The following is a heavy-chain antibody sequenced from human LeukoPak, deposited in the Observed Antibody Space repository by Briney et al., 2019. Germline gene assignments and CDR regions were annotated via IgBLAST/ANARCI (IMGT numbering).Heavy chain of an antibody. CDR2: IWYDGSNK. CDR1: GFTFSSYG. D-gene: IGHD6-19*01. V-gene: IGHV3-33*06. Sequence: PGRSLRLSCAASGFTFSSYGMHWVRQAPGKGLEWVAVIWYDGSNKYYADSVKGRFTISRDNSKNTLYLQMNSLRAEDTAVYYCAKDLRQWLAYYFDYWGQGTLVTVSS. J-gene: IGHJ4*02. CDR3: AKDLRQWLAYYFDY.